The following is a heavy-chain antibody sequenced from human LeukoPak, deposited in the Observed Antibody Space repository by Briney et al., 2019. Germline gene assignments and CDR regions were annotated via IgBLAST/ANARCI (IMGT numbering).Heavy chain of an antibody. CDR3: ARLSGSYYHVGVRYFDY. D-gene: IGHD1-26*01. V-gene: IGHV3-30*02. CDR1: GFTFSSYG. Sequence: PGGSLRLSCAASGFTFSSYGMHWVRQAPGKGLEWVAFIRYDGSNKYYADSVKGRFTISRDNSKNTLYLQMNSLRAEDTAVYYCARLSGSYYHVGVRYFDYWGQGTLVTVSS. CDR2: IRYDGSNK. J-gene: IGHJ4*02.